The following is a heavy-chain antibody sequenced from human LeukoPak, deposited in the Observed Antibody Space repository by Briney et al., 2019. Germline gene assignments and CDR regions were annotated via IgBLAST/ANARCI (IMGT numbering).Heavy chain of an antibody. Sequence: SVKVSCKASGGTFSKYTISWVRQRPGQGLEWMGGITPLFGTANYAQKFQGRVTITADESASTAYKELSSLRSEDTAVYYCASPPLKRPRSIVVPQQLVRDYYYGMDVWGQGTTVTVSS. CDR3: ASPPLKRPRSIVVPQQLVRDYYYGMDV. V-gene: IGHV1-69*13. CDR2: ITPLFGTA. CDR1: GGTFSKYT. D-gene: IGHD6-13*01. J-gene: IGHJ6*02.